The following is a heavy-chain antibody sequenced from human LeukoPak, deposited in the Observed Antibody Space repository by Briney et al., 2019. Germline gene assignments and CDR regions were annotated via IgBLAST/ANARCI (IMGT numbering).Heavy chain of an antibody. D-gene: IGHD3-10*01. CDR1: GFTFSDYY. V-gene: IGHV3-11*01. J-gene: IGHJ4*02. CDR3: TTYGSGRKFDY. Sequence: GGSLRLSCAASGFTFSDYYMSWIRQAPGKGLEWVSYISSSDSTIYYADSVKGRFTISRDNAKNSLYLQMNSLKSEDTAVYYCTTYGSGRKFDYWGQGILVTVSS. CDR2: ISSSDSTI.